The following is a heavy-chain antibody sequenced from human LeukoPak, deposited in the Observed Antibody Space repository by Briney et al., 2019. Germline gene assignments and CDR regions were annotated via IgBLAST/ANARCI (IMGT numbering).Heavy chain of an antibody. CDR2: INHSGST. D-gene: IGHD3-10*01. CDR1: GFTFSSYW. V-gene: IGHV4-34*01. Sequence: GSLRLSCAPSGFTFSSYWMSWIRQPPGKGLEWIGEINHSGSTNYNPSLKSRVTISVDTSKNQFSLKLSSVTAADTAVYYCAREAPYYYGSGSLNWFDPWGQGTLVTVSS. J-gene: IGHJ5*02. CDR3: AREAPYYYGSGSLNWFDP.